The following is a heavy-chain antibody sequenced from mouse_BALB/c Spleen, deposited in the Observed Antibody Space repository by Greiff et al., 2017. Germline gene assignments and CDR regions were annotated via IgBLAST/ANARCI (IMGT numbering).Heavy chain of an antibody. V-gene: IGHV1S81*02. Sequence: QVQLQQSGAELVKPGASVKLSCKASGYTFTSFYMYWVKQRPGQGLEWIGEINPSNGGTNFNEKFKSKATLTVDKSSSTAYMQLSSLTSEDSAVYYCTSLGPIQYYAYAMDDWGQGTSVTVSS. CDR3: TSLGPIQYYAYAMDD. CDR1: GYTFTSFY. D-gene: IGHD1-2*01. J-gene: IGHJ4*01. CDR2: INPSNGGT.